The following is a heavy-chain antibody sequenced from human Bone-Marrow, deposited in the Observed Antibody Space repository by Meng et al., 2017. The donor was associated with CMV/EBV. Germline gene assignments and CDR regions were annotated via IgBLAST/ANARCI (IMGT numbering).Heavy chain of an antibody. J-gene: IGHJ6*02. CDR1: GFTFSSYA. V-gene: IGHV3-30-3*01. CDR2: ISYDGSNK. CDR3: ARDLGDGDIVVVPAAGTGYYYYYGMYV. D-gene: IGHD2-2*01. Sequence: GESLKISCAASGFTFSSYAMHWVRQAPGKGLEWVAVISYDGSNKYYADSVKGRFTISRDNSKNTLYLQMNSLRAEDTAVYYCARDLGDGDIVVVPAAGTGYYYYYGMYVWGQGTTVTFSS.